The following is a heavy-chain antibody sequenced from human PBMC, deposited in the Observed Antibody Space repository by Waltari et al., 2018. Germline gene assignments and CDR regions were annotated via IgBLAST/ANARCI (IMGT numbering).Heavy chain of an antibody. V-gene: IGHV3-30*18. CDR3: AKDGAWTTVFYFES. J-gene: IGHJ4*02. CDR2: ISYDGSDE. CDR1: GFTFSSHG. D-gene: IGHD4-17*01. Sequence: QVQLVESGGGVAQPGTSLRLSCEPSGFTFSSHGMHWVRQAPGKGLEWVAGISYDGSDEYYADSVKGRFTISRDNSKNTLYLRMNSLRLEDTAVYYCAKDGAWTTVFYFESWGQGTLVPVSS.